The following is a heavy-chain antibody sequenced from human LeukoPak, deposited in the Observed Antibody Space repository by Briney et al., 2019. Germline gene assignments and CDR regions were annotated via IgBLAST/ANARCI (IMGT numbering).Heavy chain of an antibody. CDR2: IKEDGSEK. Sequence: GGSLILSCAASGFTFSNYWMTWIRQAPGKGLEWVANIKEDGSEKYYVDSVKGRFTFSRDNAKNSLYLQMSSLRAEDTAVYYCARGRGISWGQGTLVTVSS. J-gene: IGHJ4*02. D-gene: IGHD2-2*01. V-gene: IGHV3-7*01. CDR3: ARGRGIS. CDR1: GFTFSNYW.